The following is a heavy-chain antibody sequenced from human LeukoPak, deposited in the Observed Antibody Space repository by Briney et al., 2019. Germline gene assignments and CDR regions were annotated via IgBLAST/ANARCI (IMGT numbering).Heavy chain of an antibody. CDR2: IYTSGST. D-gene: IGHD3-10*01. J-gene: IGHJ5*02. Sequence: SETLSLTCTVSGGSISSYYWSWIRQPAGKGLEWIGRIYTSGSTNYNPSLKSRVTMSVDTSKNQFSLKLSSVTAADTAVYYCARDMVRGVIIPQNWFDPWGQGTLVTVSS. V-gene: IGHV4-4*07. CDR3: ARDMVRGVIIPQNWFDP. CDR1: GGSISSYY.